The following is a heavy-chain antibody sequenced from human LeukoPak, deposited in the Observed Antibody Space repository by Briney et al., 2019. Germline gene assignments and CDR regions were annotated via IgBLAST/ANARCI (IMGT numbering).Heavy chain of an antibody. V-gene: IGHV4-61*02. Sequence: PSQTLSLTCTVSGGSISSVSHYWSWIRQPAGKGLEWIGRIYTSGSTNYNPSLESRVTISLDTSKNQFSLKLSSVPAADTAVYYCARGSSYDSSGYQYWGQGTLVTVSS. CDR1: GGSISSVSHY. J-gene: IGHJ4*02. CDR3: ARGSSYDSSGYQY. D-gene: IGHD3-22*01. CDR2: IYTSGST.